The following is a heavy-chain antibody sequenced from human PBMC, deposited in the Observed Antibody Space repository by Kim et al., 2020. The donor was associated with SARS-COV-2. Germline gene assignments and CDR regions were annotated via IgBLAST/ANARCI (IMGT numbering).Heavy chain of an antibody. D-gene: IGHD3-10*01. Sequence: KYYADAVEGRFTISRDNSKNTLYLQMNTLRVDDTAVYCCAREGSSGSFPDSWGQGTRVTVSS. J-gene: IGHJ4*02. V-gene: IGHV3-30*03. CDR3: AREGSSGSFPDS. CDR2: K.